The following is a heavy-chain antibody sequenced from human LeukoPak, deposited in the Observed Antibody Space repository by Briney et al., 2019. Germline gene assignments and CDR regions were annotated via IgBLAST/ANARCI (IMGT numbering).Heavy chain of an antibody. V-gene: IGHV3-7*01. CDR1: GFNFSTYW. J-gene: IGHJ4*02. CDR3: ARDAPYYDILTGYLLDY. CDR2: IKEDGSEI. D-gene: IGHD3-9*01. Sequence: GGSLRLSCTASGFNFSTYWMTWVRQVPGKGLEWVANIKEDGSEIYYVDAVKGRFTISRDNAKNSLYLQMNSLRAEDTAVYYCARDAPYYDILTGYLLDYWGQGTLVTVSS.